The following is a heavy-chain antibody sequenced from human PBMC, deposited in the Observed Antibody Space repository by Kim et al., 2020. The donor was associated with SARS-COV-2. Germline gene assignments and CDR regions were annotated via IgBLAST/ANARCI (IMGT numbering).Heavy chain of an antibody. J-gene: IGHJ3*01. D-gene: IGHD5-18*01. Sequence: GGSLRLSCAASGIDVNTNSMAWVRQAPGKGLEWVSVIYSAVQKYYADSVRGRFSISRDYSKNTLYLQMNSLRTQDTAMYYCARVTRIQMWSQDAFDVWGQGTMVTVSS. CDR2: IYSAVQK. CDR3: ARVTRIQMWSQDAFDV. CDR1: GIDVNTNS. V-gene: IGHV3-53*01.